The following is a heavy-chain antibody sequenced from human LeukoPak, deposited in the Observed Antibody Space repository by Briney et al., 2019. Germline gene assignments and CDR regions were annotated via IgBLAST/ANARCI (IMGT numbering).Heavy chain of an antibody. CDR2: MNPNSGNT. CDR3: ARGPKMYYYDSSGYYYGWFGP. V-gene: IGHV1-8*01. D-gene: IGHD3-22*01. CDR1: GYTFTSYD. Sequence: ASVKVSCKASGYTFTSYDINWVRQATGQGLEWMGWMNPNSGNTGYAQKFQGRVTMTRNTSISTAYMELSSLRSEDTTVYYCARGPKMYYYDSSGYYYGWFGPWGQGTLVTVSS. J-gene: IGHJ5*02.